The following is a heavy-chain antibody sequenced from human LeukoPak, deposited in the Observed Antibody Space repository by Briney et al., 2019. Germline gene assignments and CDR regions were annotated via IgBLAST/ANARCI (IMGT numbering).Heavy chain of an antibody. CDR3: ARGDIAADSSGSNWFDP. CDR1: GGSFSGYY. CDR2: INHSGST. Sequence: SETLSLTCAVYGGSFSGYYWSWIRQPPGKGLEWIGEINHSGSTNYNPSLKSRVTISVDTSKNQFSLKLSSVAAADTAVYYWARGDIAADSSGSNWFDPWGQGTLVTVSS. J-gene: IGHJ5*02. D-gene: IGHD6-6*01. V-gene: IGHV4-34*01.